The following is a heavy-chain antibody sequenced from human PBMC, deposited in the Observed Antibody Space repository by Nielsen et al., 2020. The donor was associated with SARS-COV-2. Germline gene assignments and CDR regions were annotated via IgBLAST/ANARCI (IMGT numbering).Heavy chain of an antibody. J-gene: IGHJ4*02. CDR3: ARVPHSQRMVATRSLFDY. Sequence: ASVKVSCKASGYTFTGYYMHWVRQAPGQGLEWMGWINPNSGGTNYAQKFQGRVTMTRDTSISTAYMELSRLRSDDTAVYYCARVPHSQRMVATRSLFDYWGQGTLVTVSS. CDR1: GYTFTGYY. V-gene: IGHV1-2*02. CDR2: INPNSGGT. D-gene: IGHD5-12*01.